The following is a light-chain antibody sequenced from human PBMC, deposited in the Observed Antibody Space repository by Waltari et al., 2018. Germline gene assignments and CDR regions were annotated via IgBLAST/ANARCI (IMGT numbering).Light chain of an antibody. V-gene: IGKV1-33*01. CDR1: QDITNF. CDR2: DAS. CDR3: QQYNSYPLT. J-gene: IGKJ4*01. Sequence: DIQMTQSPSSLSASGGDRVTITCQASQDITNFLNLYQQKPGEAPKLMIYDASNLEAGVPSRFSGSGSGTDFTLTISSLQPEDFATYYCQQYNSYPLTFGGGTKVEIK.